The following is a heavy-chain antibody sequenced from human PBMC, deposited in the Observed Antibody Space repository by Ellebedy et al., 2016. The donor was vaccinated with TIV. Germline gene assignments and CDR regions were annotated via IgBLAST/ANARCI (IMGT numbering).Heavy chain of an antibody. V-gene: IGHV3-30-3*01. Sequence: GGSLRLXXAASGFTFSTYSMHWVRQAPGKGLECLAVISSDVSVKYYADSVKGRFTISRDNSKNTVYLQMNSLRDGDTAVYYCARGQSADWGQGILVTVSS. CDR1: GFTFSTYS. D-gene: IGHD6-19*01. J-gene: IGHJ4*02. CDR3: ARGQSAD. CDR2: ISSDVSVK.